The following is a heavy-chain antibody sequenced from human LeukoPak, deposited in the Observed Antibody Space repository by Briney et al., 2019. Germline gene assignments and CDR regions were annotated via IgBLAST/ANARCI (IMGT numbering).Heavy chain of an antibody. CDR1: GGSFSGYY. CDR2: INHSGST. D-gene: IGHD6-13*01. CDR3: ARGREGLAAPTRYYYYYYYMDV. J-gene: IGHJ6*03. V-gene: IGHV4-34*01. Sequence: SETLSLTCAVYGGSFSGYYWSWIRQPPGKGLEWIGEINHSGSTNYNPSLKSRVTISVDTSKNQFSLKLSSVTAADTAVYYCARGREGLAAPTRYYYYYYYMDVWGKGTTVTVSS.